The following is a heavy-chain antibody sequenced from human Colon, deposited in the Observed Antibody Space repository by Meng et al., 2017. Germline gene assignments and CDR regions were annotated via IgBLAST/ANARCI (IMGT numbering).Heavy chain of an antibody. CDR3: ARDPLAVGPTDRGLDS. Sequence: QVQLQESGPRLVKPSQTLSLTCTDSGDSVSSNSYYWTWIRQHPGTGLEWIGYIYSGGISHYNPSLKSRITMSIDTSKNQFSLQLTSVTAADTAIYYCARDPLAVGPTDRGLDSWGQGTLVTVSS. CDR1: GDSVSSNSYY. D-gene: IGHD1-26*01. CDR2: IYSGGIS. V-gene: IGHV4-31*03. J-gene: IGHJ4*02.